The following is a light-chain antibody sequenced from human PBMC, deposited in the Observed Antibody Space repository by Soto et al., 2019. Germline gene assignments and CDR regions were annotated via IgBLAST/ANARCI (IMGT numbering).Light chain of an antibody. CDR2: TVS. CDR1: SSDVGGYKY. Sequence: QSALTQPASVSGSPGQSITISCTGTSSDVGGYKYVSWYHQHPGKAPKLLIYTVSNRPSGVSNRFSGSKSGNTASLTISGLQAKDEGDYYCSSYTSSSLVVFGTGTKLTVL. CDR3: SSYTSSSLVV. V-gene: IGLV2-14*01. J-gene: IGLJ1*01.